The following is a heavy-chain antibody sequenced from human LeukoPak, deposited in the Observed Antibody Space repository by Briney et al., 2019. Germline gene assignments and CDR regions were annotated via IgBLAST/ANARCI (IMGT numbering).Heavy chain of an antibody. CDR1: GYTFTSYY. V-gene: IGHV1-18*04. D-gene: IGHD6-19*01. Sequence: ASVKVSCKASGYTFTSYYMHWVRQAPGQGLEWMGWISAYNGNTNYAQKLQGRVTMTTDTSTSTAYMELRSLRSDDTAVYYCARVSEYSSGWIFEQDYYYYYMDVWGKGTTVTVSS. CDR3: ARVSEYSSGWIFEQDYYYYYMDV. CDR2: ISAYNGNT. J-gene: IGHJ6*03.